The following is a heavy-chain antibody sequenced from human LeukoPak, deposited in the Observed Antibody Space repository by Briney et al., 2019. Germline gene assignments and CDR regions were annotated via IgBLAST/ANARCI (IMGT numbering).Heavy chain of an antibody. CDR3: AREIGSAARGR. Sequence: GGSLRLSCATSGFTFDSYWMSWVRQAPGKGLEWVANIKEDGSEKYYVDSVKGRFTISRDNAKNSVYLQMKSLRAEDTAMYYCAREIGSAARGRWGQGILVIVS. V-gene: IGHV3-7*05. D-gene: IGHD6-13*01. J-gene: IGHJ4*02. CDR2: IKEDGSEK. CDR1: GFTFDSYW.